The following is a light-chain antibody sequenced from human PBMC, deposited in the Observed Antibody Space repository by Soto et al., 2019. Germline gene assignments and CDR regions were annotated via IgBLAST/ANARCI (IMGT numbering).Light chain of an antibody. CDR1: QSISNH. V-gene: IGKV1-39*01. CDR3: QQSYIMSEGYT. CDR2: AAS. Sequence: DIQVTQSPPSLSASAGNRVTITSRASQSISNHLNCYQQKPGKAPKPLIYAASSLQSGVPSRFSDSGSGTDFTLTITSLQPEDFATYYCQQSYIMSEGYTFGQGTKVDIK. J-gene: IGKJ2*01.